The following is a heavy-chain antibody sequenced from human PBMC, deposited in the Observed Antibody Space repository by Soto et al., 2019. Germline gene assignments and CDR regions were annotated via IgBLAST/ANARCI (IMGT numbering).Heavy chain of an antibody. D-gene: IGHD2-2*01. CDR2: IDSDGSGT. V-gene: IGHV3-74*01. CDR3: ARDRSSAAADY. CDR1: GFPFSSTW. Sequence: GXSLSLSCLASGFPFSSTWMHWVRQAPGKGLVWVSRIDSDGSGTIYADSVKGRFTISRDNAKNTLYLQMNSLRAEDTAVYYCARDRSSAAADYWGQGTLVTVSA. J-gene: IGHJ4*02.